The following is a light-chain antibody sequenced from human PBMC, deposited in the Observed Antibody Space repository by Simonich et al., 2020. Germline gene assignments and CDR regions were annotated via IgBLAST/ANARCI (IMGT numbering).Light chain of an antibody. CDR2: AAS. J-gene: IGKJ5*01. V-gene: IGKV1-8*01. Sequence: AIRMTQSPSSLSASTGDRVTITCRASQGISSYLAWYQHKPRKAPKLLLYAASTLQSGVPSRFSGSGSGTDLPLTISCLQSEDFATYYCQQYYSYPITFGQGTRLEIK. CDR3: QQYYSYPIT. CDR1: QGISSY.